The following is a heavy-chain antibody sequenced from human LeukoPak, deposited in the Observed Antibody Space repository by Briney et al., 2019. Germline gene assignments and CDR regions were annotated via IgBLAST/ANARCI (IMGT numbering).Heavy chain of an antibody. CDR1: RFTFSNYW. J-gene: IGHJ4*02. CDR2: ISGFGGST. CDR3: ARRSGSSWSSFDY. V-gene: IGHV3-23*01. D-gene: IGHD6-13*01. Sequence: GGSLRLSCAASRFTFSNYWMSWVRQAPGKGLEWVSGISGFGGSTYYAPSVKGRLTISRDNFGNMLYLHLDSLRVEDTAIYYCARRSGSSWSSFDYWGQGALVTVSS.